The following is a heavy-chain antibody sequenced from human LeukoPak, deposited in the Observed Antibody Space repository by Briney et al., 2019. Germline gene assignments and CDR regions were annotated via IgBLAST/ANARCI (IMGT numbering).Heavy chain of an antibody. J-gene: IGHJ4*02. CDR2: FIPIYGSP. D-gene: IGHD5-12*01. CDR3: AKDGGYDSGWDYFDY. CDR1: GGGFTFTSHA. V-gene: IGHV1-69*13. Sequence: GASVKVSCKASGGGFTFTSHAITWVRQAPGQGLEWMAGFIPIYGSPSYAQKFQGRVTMTSDESTRTVYMELSSLRSEDTAVYYCAKDGGYDSGWDYFDYWGQGTLVTVSS.